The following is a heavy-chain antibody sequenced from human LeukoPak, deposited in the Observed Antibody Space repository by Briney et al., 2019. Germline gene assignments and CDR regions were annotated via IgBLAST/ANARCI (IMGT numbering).Heavy chain of an antibody. J-gene: IGHJ3*02. Sequence: GGSLRLSCAVSGLTFRSYWMSWVRQAPGKGLEWVANMNEDGNEKYYVDSVKGRFTISRDNGKNSLYLQMNSLRVDDTAVYYCARVSLWHGEDIWGQGTMVTVSS. D-gene: IGHD3-10*01. CDR3: ARVSLWHGEDI. CDR2: MNEDGNEK. CDR1: GLTFRSYW. V-gene: IGHV3-7*01.